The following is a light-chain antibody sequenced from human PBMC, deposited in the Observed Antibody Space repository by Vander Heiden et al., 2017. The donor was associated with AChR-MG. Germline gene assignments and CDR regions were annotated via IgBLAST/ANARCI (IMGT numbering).Light chain of an antibody. J-gene: IGKJ3*01. CDR1: QGINIF. CDR3: QQTHSNPRT. V-gene: IGKV1-39*01. Sequence: DIQMTQSPPSLSASVGDRVTITCRASQGINIFLNWYQQTPGKAPKLLIYDASTLQGGVPSRFSGSGSGTDFTLTISSLQPEDFATFYCQQTHSNPRTFGPGTKVDI. CDR2: DAS.